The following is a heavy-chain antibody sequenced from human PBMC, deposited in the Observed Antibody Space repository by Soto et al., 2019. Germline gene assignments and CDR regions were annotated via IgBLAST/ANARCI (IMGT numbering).Heavy chain of an antibody. V-gene: IGHV3-7*01. CDR3: VRDAHRGGDYDY. CDR2: IKPEGGED. J-gene: IGHJ4*02. Sequence: EVQLVESGGVLVQPCGTLRLSCSASGYTFSNYWMNWVRQAPGEGLEWVANIKPEGGEDYYVDSVKGRFSIARDNAKNSLCLQMNNQRDDDTALYFCVRDAHRGGDYDYWGQGALVTVSS. D-gene: IGHD3-16*01. CDR1: GYTFSNYW.